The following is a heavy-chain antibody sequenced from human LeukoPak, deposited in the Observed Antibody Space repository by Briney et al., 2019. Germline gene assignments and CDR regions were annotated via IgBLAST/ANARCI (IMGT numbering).Heavy chain of an antibody. CDR2: ISTSSYI. CDR1: GFTFSSYT. D-gene: IGHD6-6*01. Sequence: GGSLRLSCAASGFTFSSYTMNWVRQAPGKGLEWVSSISTSSYIYYADSVKGRFTISRDNAKNSLYLQMNSLRAEDTAVYYCARTRLPYSSSTVAYYFDYWGQGTLVTVSS. CDR3: ARTRLPYSSSTVAYYFDY. J-gene: IGHJ4*02. V-gene: IGHV3-21*01.